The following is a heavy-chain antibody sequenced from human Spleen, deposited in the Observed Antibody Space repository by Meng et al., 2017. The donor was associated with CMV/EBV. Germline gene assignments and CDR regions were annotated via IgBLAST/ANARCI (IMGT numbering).Heavy chain of an antibody. CDR1: GLNFKVYG. J-gene: IGHJ1*01. CDR2: IRYDEKTK. CDR3: AKGCCTVARLRYFQH. D-gene: IGHD6-6*01. V-gene: IGHV3-30*02. Sequence: GESLKISCATSGLNFKVYGMHWVRQLPGKGLEWVAFIRYDEKTKYYADSVKGRFTISRDNSKNTLYLQMNSLRVEDTAVYYCAKGCCTVARLRYFQHWGQGTLVTVSS.